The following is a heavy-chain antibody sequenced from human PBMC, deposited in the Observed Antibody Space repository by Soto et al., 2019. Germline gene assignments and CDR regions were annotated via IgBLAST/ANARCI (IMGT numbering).Heavy chain of an antibody. D-gene: IGHD3-3*01. CDR1: GFTFSSYA. V-gene: IGHV3-23*01. CDR2: ISGSGGST. J-gene: IGHJ5*02. CDR3: AKALGADFWSGYLKGYNWFDP. Sequence: GGSLRLSCAASGFTFSSYAMSWVRQAPGKGLEWVSAISGSGGSTYYADSAKGRFTISRDNSKNTLYLQMNSLRAEDTAVYYCAKALGADFWSGYLKGYNWFDPWGQGTLVTVSS.